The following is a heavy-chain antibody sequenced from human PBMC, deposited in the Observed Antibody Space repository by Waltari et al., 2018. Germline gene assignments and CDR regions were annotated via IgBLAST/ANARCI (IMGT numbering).Heavy chain of an antibody. Sequence: QVQLVQSGVEVKKPGASVRVSCKASGYTFTVYYLHWIRQAPGQGPDWMGWINPNNGATHYAQKFQGRVTMTRDTSINTAYLEVTSDDTAVYFCARDRWGESHGYGYWGRGTLVTVSS. D-gene: IGHD7-27*01. V-gene: IGHV1-2*02. CDR1: GYTFTVYY. J-gene: IGHJ4*02. CDR2: INPNNGAT. CDR3: ARDRWGESHGYGY.